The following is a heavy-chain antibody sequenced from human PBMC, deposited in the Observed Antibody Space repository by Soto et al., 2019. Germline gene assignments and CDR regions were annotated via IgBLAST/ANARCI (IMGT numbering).Heavy chain of an antibody. Sequence: EVQLVESGGGLVQPGRSLRLSCAASGFTFDDNAMHWVRQAPGKGLEWVSGISWNSGSIGYADSVKGRFTISRDNAKNSLYLQMNSLRAEDTALYYCAKAKGVGATRGYYFDYWGQRTLVTVSS. J-gene: IGHJ4*02. CDR2: ISWNSGSI. V-gene: IGHV3-9*01. D-gene: IGHD1-26*01. CDR1: GFTFDDNA. CDR3: AKAKGVGATRGYYFDY.